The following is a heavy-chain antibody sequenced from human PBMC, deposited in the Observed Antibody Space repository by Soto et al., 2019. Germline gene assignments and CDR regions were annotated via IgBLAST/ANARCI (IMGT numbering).Heavy chain of an antibody. V-gene: IGHV3-30*18. CDR3: ENPKGGDIPFDS. CDR1: GFIFSRDG. Sequence: QVQLVESGGGVVQPGTSLTLSCAASGFIFSRDGMHWVRQAPGKGLEWVSVISYLGSDIYYADSVKGRFTISRDNSKNTVDLQMTSLRPEDTGGYYCENPKGGDIPFDSWGQGALVTVSS. D-gene: IGHD3-9*01. CDR2: ISYLGSDI. J-gene: IGHJ4*02.